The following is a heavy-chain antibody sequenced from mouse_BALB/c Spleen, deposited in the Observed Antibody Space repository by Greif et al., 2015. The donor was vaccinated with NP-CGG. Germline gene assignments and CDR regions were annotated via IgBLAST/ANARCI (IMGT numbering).Heavy chain of an antibody. Sequence: QVQLQQSGAELAKPGASVKMSCKASGYTFTSYWMHWVKQRPGQGLEWIGYINPSTGYTEYNQKFKDKATLTADKSSSTAYMQLSSLTSEDSAVYYCARSDGNYAYWGQGTLVTVSA. CDR3: ARSDGNYAY. J-gene: IGHJ3*01. D-gene: IGHD2-1*01. CDR1: GYTFTSYW. V-gene: IGHV1-7*01. CDR2: INPSTGYT.